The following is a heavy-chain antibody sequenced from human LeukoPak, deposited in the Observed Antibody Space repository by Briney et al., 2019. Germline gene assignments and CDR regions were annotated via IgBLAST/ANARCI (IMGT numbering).Heavy chain of an antibody. J-gene: IGHJ6*02. V-gene: IGHV4-59*01. CDR2: IFYGGRT. CDR1: GGSIGTNY. CDR3: ASPNPYYYGMDV. Sequence: SETLSLTCIVSGGSIGTNYWSWIRQPPGKGLESIGYIFYGGRTTYNPSLRSRVTMSVDTSKNQYSLKLSSLTAADTAVYYCASPNPYYYGMDVWGQGTTVTVSS.